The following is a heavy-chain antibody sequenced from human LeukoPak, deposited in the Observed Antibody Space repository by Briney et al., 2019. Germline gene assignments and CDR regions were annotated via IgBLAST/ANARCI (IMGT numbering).Heavy chain of an antibody. J-gene: IGHJ6*02. CDR2: IWFDGKNE. D-gene: IGHD2-8*01. Sequence: GRSLRLSCAASGFTFSGYGMHWVRQAPGKGLEWVADIWFDGKNEHFADSVKGRFTISRDNSKNTMYLQINSLRVEDTAVYYCARDRHCANGVCHSPPGMDVWGQGTTVTVSS. CDR3: ARDRHCANGVCHSPPGMDV. CDR1: GFTFSGYG. V-gene: IGHV3-33*01.